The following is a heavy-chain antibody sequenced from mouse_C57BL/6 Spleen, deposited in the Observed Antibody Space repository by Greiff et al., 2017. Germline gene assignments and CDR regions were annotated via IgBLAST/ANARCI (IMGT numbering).Heavy chain of an antibody. Sequence: EVQLQQSGPELVKPGASVKIPCKASGYTFTDYNMDWVKQSHGKSLEWIGDINPNNGGTIYNQKFKGKATLTVDKSSSTAYMELRSLTSEDTAVYYCARLGYGNYDAMDYWGQGTSLTVAS. CDR1: GYTFTDYN. D-gene: IGHD2-1*01. V-gene: IGHV1-18*01. CDR3: ARLGYGNYDAMDY. CDR2: INPNNGGT. J-gene: IGHJ4*01.